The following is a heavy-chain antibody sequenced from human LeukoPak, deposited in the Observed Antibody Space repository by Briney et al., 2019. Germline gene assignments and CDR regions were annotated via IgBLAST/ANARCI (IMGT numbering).Heavy chain of an antibody. CDR1: GFTVSSNY. J-gene: IGHJ4*02. CDR2: IYSGGST. D-gene: IGHD5-12*01. V-gene: IGHV3-53*01. CDR3: ASNGRRGYSGYDSTLDY. Sequence: GGSLRLSCAASGFTVSSNYMSCVRQAPGKGLEWVSVIYSGGSTYYADSVKGRFTISRDNSKNTLYLQMNSLRAEDTAVYYCASNGRRGYSGYDSTLDYWGQGTLVTVSS.